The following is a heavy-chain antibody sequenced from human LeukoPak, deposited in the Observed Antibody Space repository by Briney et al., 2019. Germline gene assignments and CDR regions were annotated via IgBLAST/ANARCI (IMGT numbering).Heavy chain of an antibody. CDR2: VIGSGGST. J-gene: IGHJ4*02. CDR1: GFIFSSYA. Sequence: SGGSLRLSCAASGFIFSSYAMSWVRQAPGKWLEWDSIVIGSGGSTYYADSVKGRFTISRDNSKNTVYLQMNSLRAEDTAVYYCAKDRSCTNDVCHGDFDYWGQGTLVTVSS. D-gene: IGHD2-8*01. V-gene: IGHV3-23*01. CDR3: AKDRSCTNDVCHGDFDY.